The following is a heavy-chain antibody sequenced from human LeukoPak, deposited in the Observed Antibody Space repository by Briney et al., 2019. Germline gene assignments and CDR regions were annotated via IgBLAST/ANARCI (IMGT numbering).Heavy chain of an antibody. J-gene: IGHJ4*02. CDR3: ARVSCSSTSCYSFDY. V-gene: IGHV4-59*01. CDR2: IYYSGNT. D-gene: IGHD2-2*01. Sequence: SETLSLTCTVSGGSISSYYWSWIRQPPGKGLEWIGYIYYSGNTNYNPSLKSRVTISVDTSKNQFSLKLSSVTAADTAVYYCARVSCSSTSCYSFDYWGQGTLVTVSS. CDR1: GGSISSYY.